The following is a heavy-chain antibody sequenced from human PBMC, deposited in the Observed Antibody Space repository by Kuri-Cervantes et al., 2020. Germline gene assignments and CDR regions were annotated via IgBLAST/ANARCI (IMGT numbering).Heavy chain of an antibody. Sequence: GSLRLSCTVSGGSISSSSYYWGWIRQPPGKGLEWIGSIYYSGSTNYNPSLKSRVTITVDTSKNQFSLKLSSVTAADTAVYYCARRRGRGYYDSSGYWFDPWGQGTLVTVSS. CDR2: IYYSGST. D-gene: IGHD3-22*01. CDR3: ARRRGRGYYDSSGYWFDP. CDR1: GGSISSSSYY. J-gene: IGHJ5*02. V-gene: IGHV4-39*07.